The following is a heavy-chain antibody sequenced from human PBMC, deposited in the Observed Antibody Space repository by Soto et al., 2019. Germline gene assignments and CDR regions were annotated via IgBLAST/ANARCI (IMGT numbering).Heavy chain of an antibody. CDR3: VRDGDDSTRTAVDI. CDR1: GLSFSRYW. CDR2: IKEDGTEI. V-gene: IGHV3-7*04. D-gene: IGHD7-27*01. Sequence: EVQLVESGGGLVQPGGSLRLSCETSGLSFSRYWMSWVRQAPGKGPEWVAIIKEDGTEIYYVDSVRGRFTISRDNAKNSRYLQMNSRTADDAAVYYCVRDGDDSTRTAVDILGQGTMVTVSS. J-gene: IGHJ3*02.